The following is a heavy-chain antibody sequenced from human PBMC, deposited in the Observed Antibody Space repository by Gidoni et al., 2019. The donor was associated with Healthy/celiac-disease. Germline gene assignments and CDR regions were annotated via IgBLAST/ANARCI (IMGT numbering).Heavy chain of an antibody. CDR1: GGSFSGYY. CDR3: ARLLGVVPAAIGLGTRYYYSG. D-gene: IGHD2-2*02. J-gene: IGHJ6*01. Sequence: QVQLQQWGAGLLNPSETLSLTCAVYGGSFSGYYWSWIRQPPGKGLEWIGEINHSGSTNYNPSLKSRVTISVDTSKNQFSLKLSSVTAADTAVYYCARLLGVVPAAIGLGTRYYYSG. CDR2: INHSGST. V-gene: IGHV4-34*01.